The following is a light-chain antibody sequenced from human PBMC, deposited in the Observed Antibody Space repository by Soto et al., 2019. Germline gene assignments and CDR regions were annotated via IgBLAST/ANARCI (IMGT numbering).Light chain of an antibody. CDR1: SSDLGTYNY. Sequence: QSALTQPASVSGSPGQSITISCTGTSSDLGTYNYVSWYQQYPDKAPKLIIYDVRNRPSEVSDRFSGSKSGDTASLIISGLQAEDEADYYCCAFTSAGTWVFGGGTKLTVL. J-gene: IGLJ3*02. CDR2: DVR. CDR3: CAFTSAGTWV. V-gene: IGLV2-14*03.